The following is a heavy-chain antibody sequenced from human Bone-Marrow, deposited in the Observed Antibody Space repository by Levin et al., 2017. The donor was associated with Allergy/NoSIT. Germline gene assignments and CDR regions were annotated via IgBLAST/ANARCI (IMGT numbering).Heavy chain of an antibody. V-gene: IGHV4-59*01. Sequence: SETLSLTCTVSGGSISGYYWSWVRQPPGKGLEWVGHIFYSGSTNYNPSLKSRVPIPITPSKNQFSLNLTSVTAADTAFYYCARSVAGEFDYWGQGTLVTVSS. CDR2: IFYSGST. CDR1: GGSISGYY. CDR3: ARSVAGEFDY. D-gene: IGHD3-10*01. J-gene: IGHJ4*02.